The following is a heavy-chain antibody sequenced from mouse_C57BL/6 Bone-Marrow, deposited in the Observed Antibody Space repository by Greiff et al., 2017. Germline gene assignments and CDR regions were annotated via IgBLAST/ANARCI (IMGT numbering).Heavy chain of an antibody. CDR2: IDPENGDT. D-gene: IGHD2-4*01. V-gene: IGHV14-4*01. CDR1: GFNIKDDY. CDR3: TPLYYEYDEDY. Sequence: VHVKQSGAELVRPGASVKLSCTASGFNIKDDYMHWVKQRPEQGLEWIGWIDPENGDTEYASKFQGKATITADTSSNTAYLQLSSLTSEDTAVYYCTPLYYEYDEDYCGQGTTLTVSS. J-gene: IGHJ2*01.